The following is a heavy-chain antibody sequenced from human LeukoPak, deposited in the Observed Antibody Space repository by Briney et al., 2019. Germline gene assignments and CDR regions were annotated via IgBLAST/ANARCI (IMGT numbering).Heavy chain of an antibody. V-gene: IGHV6-1*01. Sequence: SQTLSLTCAISGDSVSSNSAAWNWIRQSPSRGLEWLGRTYYRSKWYNDYAVSVKSRITINPDTSKNQFFLHLNSVTPEDTAVYYCARDQGYASGAWSDAFNIWGQGTMVTVSS. CDR2: TYYRSKWYN. D-gene: IGHD6-19*01. CDR3: ARDQGYASGAWSDAFNI. CDR1: GDSVSSNSAA. J-gene: IGHJ3*02.